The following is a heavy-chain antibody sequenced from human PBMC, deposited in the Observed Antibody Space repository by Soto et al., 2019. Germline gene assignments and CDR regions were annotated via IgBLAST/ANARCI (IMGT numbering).Heavy chain of an antibody. Sequence: PGGSLRLSCEVSGFSLTSYGMNWVRQPPDKGLEWVSAISGSGGSTYYADSVKGRFTISRDNSKNTLYLQMNSLRAEDTAVYYCAKDGLHYGMDVWGQGTTVTVSS. CDR1: GFSLTSYG. D-gene: IGHD2-15*01. CDR2: ISGSGGST. J-gene: IGHJ6*02. V-gene: IGHV3-23*01. CDR3: AKDGLHYGMDV.